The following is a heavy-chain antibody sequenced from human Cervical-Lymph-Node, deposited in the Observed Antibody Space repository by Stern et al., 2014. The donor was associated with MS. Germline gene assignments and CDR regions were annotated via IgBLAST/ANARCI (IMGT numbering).Heavy chain of an antibody. CDR1: GFSLSNSA. CDR3: MGVGDAMHV. V-gene: IGHV3-30*03. CDR2: MSFVGGNK. J-gene: IGHJ6*02. Sequence: MQLVESVGGVVQPGRSLTLSCAASGFSLSNSAMHWVRQAPGKGLGWVAVMSFVGGNKKYGDSVKGRFSISRDMANNTLFLQMNSLRLEDTAVYYCMGVGDAMHVWGQGTTVIVSS.